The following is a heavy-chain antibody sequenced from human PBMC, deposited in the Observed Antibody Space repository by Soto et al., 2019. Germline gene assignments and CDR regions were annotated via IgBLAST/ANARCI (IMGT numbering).Heavy chain of an antibody. Sequence: GGSLRLSCAASGFTFSNYAMYWVRQAPGKGLEWVSYISSTGSTTDYADSVKGRFTISRDNSKNTLFLQMNSLRAEDTAIYFCAKRKGAGTAEFSFDFWGQGTLVTVSS. CDR2: ISSTGSTT. D-gene: IGHD6-13*01. V-gene: IGHV3-23*05. CDR3: AKRKGAGTAEFSFDF. CDR1: GFTFSNYA. J-gene: IGHJ4*02.